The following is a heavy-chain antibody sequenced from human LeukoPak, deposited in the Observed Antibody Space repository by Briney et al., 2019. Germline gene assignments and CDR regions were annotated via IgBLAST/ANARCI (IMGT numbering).Heavy chain of an antibody. CDR1: GFSFTRYI. Sequence: PGGSLRRDCVASGFSFTRYIMNWVRQAPGKGVQWASYIRSSGDIIHYAESVKGRFTISRDTAKNTLYLQMNNLRDEDTAVYYCARDPMALDFWGRGTLVTVSS. D-gene: IGHD3-10*01. V-gene: IGHV3-48*02. CDR3: ARDPMALDF. J-gene: IGHJ4*02. CDR2: IRSSGDII.